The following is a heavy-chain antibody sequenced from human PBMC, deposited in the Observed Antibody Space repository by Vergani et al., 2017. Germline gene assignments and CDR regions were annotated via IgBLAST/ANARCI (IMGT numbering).Heavy chain of an antibody. CDR3: ARGSRGWSIDY. D-gene: IGHD6-19*01. CDR2: ISSSSSYI. V-gene: IGHV3-21*01. J-gene: IGHJ4*02. Sequence: EVQLVESGGGLVKPGGSLRLSCAASGFTFSSYSMNWVRHAPGKGLEWVSSISSSSSYIYYADSVKGRFTISRDNAKNALYLQMNSLRAEDTAVYYCARGSRGWSIDYWGQGTLVTVSS. CDR1: GFTFSSYS.